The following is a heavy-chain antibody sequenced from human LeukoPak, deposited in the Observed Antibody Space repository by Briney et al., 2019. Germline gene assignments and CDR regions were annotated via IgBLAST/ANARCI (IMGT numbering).Heavy chain of an antibody. CDR1: GYTFTSYD. Sequence: ASVKVSCKASGYTFTSYDINWVRQATGQGLEWMGWMNPNGGNTGYAQKFQGRVTMTRDTSISTAYMELSRLRSDDTAVYYCARDHSSGWYGMDYWGQGTLVTVSS. D-gene: IGHD6-19*01. J-gene: IGHJ4*02. CDR3: ARDHSSGWYGMDY. CDR2: MNPNGGNT. V-gene: IGHV1-8*01.